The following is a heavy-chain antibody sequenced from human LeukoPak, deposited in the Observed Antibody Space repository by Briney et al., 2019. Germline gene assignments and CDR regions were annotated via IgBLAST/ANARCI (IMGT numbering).Heavy chain of an antibody. Sequence: ASVKVSCKHSVYTFTGYYMHWVRQAPGQGVEWMGWINPNRGDTNYARKSQGRVTMTRDTSLRTAYMEMSRLRYDKTAVYYFSRGLEDGEFSFDYSGEGNLVTASS. V-gene: IGHV1-2*02. CDR2: INPNRGDT. J-gene: IGHJ4*02. D-gene: IGHD4-17*01. CDR3: SRGLEDGEFSFDY. CDR1: VYTFTGYY.